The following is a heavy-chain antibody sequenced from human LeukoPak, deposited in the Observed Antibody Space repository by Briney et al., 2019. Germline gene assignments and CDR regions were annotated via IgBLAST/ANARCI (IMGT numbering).Heavy chain of an antibody. CDR2: IYYSGST. CDR1: GGSISSYY. J-gene: IGHJ6*02. V-gene: IGHV4-59*01. CDR3: ARVRPKYCSSTSCRGSYYGMDV. D-gene: IGHD2-2*01. Sequence: PSETLSLTCTVSGGSISSYYWSWIRQPPGKGLEWIGYIYYSGSTNYNPSLKSRVTISVDTSKNQFSPKLSSVTAADTAVYYCARVRPKYCSSTSCRGSYYGMDVWGQGTTVTVSS.